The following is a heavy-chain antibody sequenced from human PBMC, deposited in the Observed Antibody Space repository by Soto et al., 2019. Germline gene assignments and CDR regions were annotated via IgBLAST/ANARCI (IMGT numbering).Heavy chain of an antibody. CDR2: IWYDGSNK. J-gene: IGHJ4*02. CDR1: GFTFSSHG. Sequence: GGSLRLSCAASGFTFSSHGMHWVRQAPGKGLEWVAVIWYDGSNKYYADSVRGRFTISRDNPKNTLYLQMDSLRAEDTAVYYCARWGDWKVADYWGQGTLVTVSS. D-gene: IGHD1-1*01. V-gene: IGHV3-33*01. CDR3: ARWGDWKVADY.